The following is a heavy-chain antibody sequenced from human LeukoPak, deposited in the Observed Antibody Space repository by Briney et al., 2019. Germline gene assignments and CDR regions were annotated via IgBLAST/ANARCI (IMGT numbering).Heavy chain of an antibody. CDR2: IYYSGST. V-gene: IGHV4-31*03. D-gene: IGHD3-10*01. J-gene: IGHJ5*02. CDR1: GGSISSGGYY. Sequence: SETLSLTCTVSGGSISSGGYYWSWIRQHPGKGLEWIGYIYYSGSTYYNPSLKSRVTMSVDTSKNQFSLKLTSVTAVDTAVYYCARTYGSSNLGWFDPWGQGTLVTVSS. CDR3: ARTYGSSNLGWFDP.